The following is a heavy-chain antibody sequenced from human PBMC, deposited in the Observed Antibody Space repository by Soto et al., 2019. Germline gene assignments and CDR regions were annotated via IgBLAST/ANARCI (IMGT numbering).Heavy chain of an antibody. Sequence: PGGSLRLSCAASGFTFSSYSMNWVRQAPGKGLEWVSSISSSSSYIYYADSVKGRFTISRDNAKNSLYLQMNSLRAGDTAVYYCARDRGGLVYSSSSGYYGMDVWGQGTTVTVSS. CDR2: ISSSSSYI. J-gene: IGHJ6*02. V-gene: IGHV3-21*01. CDR1: GFTFSSYS. CDR3: ARDRGGLVYSSSSGYYGMDV. D-gene: IGHD6-6*01.